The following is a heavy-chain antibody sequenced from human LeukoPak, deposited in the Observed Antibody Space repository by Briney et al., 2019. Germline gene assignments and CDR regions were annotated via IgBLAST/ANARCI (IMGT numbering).Heavy chain of an antibody. CDR2: IWYDGSNK. Sequence: GRSLRLSCAASGFTFSSHGMHWVRQAPGKGLEWVAIIWYDGSNKTYEDSVKGRFTISRDNSKNTLYLQMNSLRAEDTAVYYCARGVGYYENSGTIDYWGQGTLVTVSS. D-gene: IGHD3-22*01. J-gene: IGHJ4*02. CDR3: ARGVGYYENSGTIDY. CDR1: GFTFSSHG. V-gene: IGHV3-33*01.